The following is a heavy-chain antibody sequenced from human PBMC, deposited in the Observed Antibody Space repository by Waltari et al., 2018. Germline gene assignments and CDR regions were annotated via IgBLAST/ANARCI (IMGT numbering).Heavy chain of an antibody. Sequence: QLQLQESGPGLVKPSETLSLTCTVSGGSISSSSYYWGWIRQPPGKGLEWIGSIYYSGSTYYNPSLKRRVTISVDTSKNQFSLKLSSVTAADTAVYYCARGGAYSSGRNAFDIWGQGTMVTVSS. CDR2: IYYSGST. CDR3: ARGGAYSSGRNAFDI. V-gene: IGHV4-39*07. CDR1: GGSISSSSYY. D-gene: IGHD6-19*01. J-gene: IGHJ3*02.